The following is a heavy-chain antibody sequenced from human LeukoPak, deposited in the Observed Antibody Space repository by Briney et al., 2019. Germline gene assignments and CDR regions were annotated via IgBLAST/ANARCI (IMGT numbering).Heavy chain of an antibody. CDR2: IIPILGIA. D-gene: IGHD5-24*01. V-gene: IGHV1-69*04. Sequence: SVKVSCKASGGTFSSYAISWVRQAPGQXXXXMGRIIPILGIANYAQKFQGRVTITADKSTSTAYMELSSLRSEDTAVYYCARVLDDYGDYWGQGTLVTVSS. CDR1: GGTFSSYA. J-gene: IGHJ4*02. CDR3: ARVLDDYGDY.